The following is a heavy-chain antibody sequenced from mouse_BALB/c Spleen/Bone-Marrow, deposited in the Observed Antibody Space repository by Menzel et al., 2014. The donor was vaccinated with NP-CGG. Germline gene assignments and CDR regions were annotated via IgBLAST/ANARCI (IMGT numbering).Heavy chain of an antibody. CDR3: ARNYGSSYFDY. V-gene: IGHV2-9*02. J-gene: IGHJ2*01. CDR1: GFSLTSYG. Sequence: QVQLKESGPGLVAPSQSLSIPCTVSGFSLTSYGVNWVRQPPGKGLEWLGVIWAGGSTNYNSALMSRMSIRKDNSKSQVFLKMNSLQTDDTAMYYCARNYGSSYFDYWGQGTTLTVSS. D-gene: IGHD1-1*01. CDR2: IWAGGST.